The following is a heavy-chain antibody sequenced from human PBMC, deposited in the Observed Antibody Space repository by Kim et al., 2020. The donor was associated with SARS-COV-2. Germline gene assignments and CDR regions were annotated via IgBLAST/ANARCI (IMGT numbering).Heavy chain of an antibody. Sequence: GGSLRLSCAASGFTFSSYAMSWVRQAPGKGLEWVSAISGSGGSTYYADSVKCRFTISRDNSKNTLYLQMNSLRAEDTAVYYCAKDLGYGSGRDWFDPWGQGTLVTVSS. CDR1: GFTFSSYA. V-gene: IGHV3-23*01. CDR3: AKDLGYGSGRDWFDP. CDR2: ISGSGGST. D-gene: IGHD3-10*01. J-gene: IGHJ5*02.